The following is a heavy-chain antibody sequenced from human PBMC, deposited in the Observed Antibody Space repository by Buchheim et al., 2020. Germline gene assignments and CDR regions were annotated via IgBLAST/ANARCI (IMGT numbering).Heavy chain of an antibody. D-gene: IGHD3-22*01. CDR1: VFTFSSYA. Sequence: QVQLVESGGGVVQPGRSLRLSCAASVFTFSSYAMHWVRQAPGKGLEWVAVISYDGSNKYYADSVKGRFTISRENSKNTLYLPMNSLRAEDTAVYYCAREIQTYYYDSSALGGYDYWGQGTL. CDR3: AREIQTYYYDSSALGGYDY. J-gene: IGHJ4*02. CDR2: ISYDGSNK. V-gene: IGHV3-30*04.